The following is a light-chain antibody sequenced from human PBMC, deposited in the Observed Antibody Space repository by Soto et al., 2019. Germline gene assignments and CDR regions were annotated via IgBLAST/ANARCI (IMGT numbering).Light chain of an antibody. CDR2: EVN. CDR1: SSDVGGYDY. J-gene: IGLJ1*01. Sequence: QSVLTQPGSVSGSAGQSITISYTGTSSDVGGYDYVSWYQLHPGKAPKLMVFEVNNRPSGVSYRFSGSKSGNTASLTISGLQAEDEADYFCSSYSISTAYLFRTGTKVTVL. V-gene: IGLV2-14*01. CDR3: SSYSISTAYL.